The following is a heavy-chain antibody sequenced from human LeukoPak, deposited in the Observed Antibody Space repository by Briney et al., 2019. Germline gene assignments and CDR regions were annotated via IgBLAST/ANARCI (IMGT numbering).Heavy chain of an antibody. J-gene: IGHJ6*02. Sequence: SETLSLTCTVYGGSFSGYYWSWIRQPPGKGLEWIGEINHSGSTNYNPSLKSRVTVSVDTSKNQFSLNLNSVTAADTAVYYCAVIAAAGNYYYYGMDVWGQGTTVTVSS. CDR1: GGSFSGYY. D-gene: IGHD6-13*01. CDR3: AVIAAAGNYYYYGMDV. V-gene: IGHV4-34*01. CDR2: INHSGST.